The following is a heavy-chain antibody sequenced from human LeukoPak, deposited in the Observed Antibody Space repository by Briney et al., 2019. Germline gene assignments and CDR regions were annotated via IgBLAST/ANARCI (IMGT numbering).Heavy chain of an antibody. Sequence: PSETLSLTCTVSGYSISSGYYWGWIRQPPGKGLEGIGSIYHSGSTYYNPSLKSRVTISVDTSKNQFSLKLSSVTAADTAVYYCARANYDYVWGSYRETRGIDYWGQGTLVTVSS. CDR3: ARANYDYVWGSYRETRGIDY. V-gene: IGHV4-38-2*02. D-gene: IGHD3-16*02. CDR1: GYSISSGYY. J-gene: IGHJ4*02. CDR2: IYHSGST.